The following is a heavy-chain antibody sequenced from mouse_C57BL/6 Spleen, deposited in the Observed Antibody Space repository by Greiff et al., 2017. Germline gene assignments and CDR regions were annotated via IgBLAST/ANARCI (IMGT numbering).Heavy chain of an antibody. D-gene: IGHD2-14*01. CDR1: GFSLTSYG. CDR2: IWRGGST. V-gene: IGHV2-5*01. CDR3: AKIGVRRGYYFDY. J-gene: IGHJ2*01. Sequence: VKLQESGPGLVQPSQSLSITCTVSGFSLTSYGVHWVRQSPGKGLEWLGVIWRGGSTDYNAAFMSRLSITKDNSKSQVFFKMNSLQADDTAIYYCAKIGVRRGYYFDYWGQGTTLTVSS.